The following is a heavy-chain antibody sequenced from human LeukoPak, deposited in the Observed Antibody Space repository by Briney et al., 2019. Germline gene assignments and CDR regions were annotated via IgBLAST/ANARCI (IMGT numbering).Heavy chain of an antibody. J-gene: IGHJ4*02. CDR2: ISSSVSTI. V-gene: IGHV3-11*01. CDR1: GFTFSDYY. Sequence: GGSLRLSCAASGFTFSDYYMSCIRQAPGKGLEWVSYISSSVSTIYYADSVKGRFTISRDNAKNSLYLQMKSLRAEDMAVYYCARKGGHSYGLAFDYWGQGTLVTVSS. CDR3: ARKGGHSYGLAFDY. D-gene: IGHD5-18*01.